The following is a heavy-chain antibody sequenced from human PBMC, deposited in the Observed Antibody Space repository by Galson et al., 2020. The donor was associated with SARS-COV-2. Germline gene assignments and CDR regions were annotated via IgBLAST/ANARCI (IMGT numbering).Heavy chain of an antibody. Sequence: SETLSLTCTVSGGSISSGGYYWSWIRQHPGKGLEWIGYIYYSGSTYYNPSLKSRVTISVDTSKNQFSLKLSSVTAADTAVYYCARDRNCSGGSCSYFDYCGQGTLVTVAS. CDR1: GGSISSGGYY. V-gene: IGHV4-31*03. D-gene: IGHD2-15*01. J-gene: IGHJ4*02. CDR2: IYYSGST. CDR3: ARDRNCSGGSCSYFDY.